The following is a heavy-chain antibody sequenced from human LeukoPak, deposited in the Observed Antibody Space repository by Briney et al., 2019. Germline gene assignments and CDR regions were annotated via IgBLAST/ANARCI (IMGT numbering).Heavy chain of an antibody. J-gene: IGHJ4*02. D-gene: IGHD6-6*01. CDR2: IYTSGST. V-gene: IGHV4-4*07. CDR3: AREWGSSSSPTFDY. Sequence: SETLSLTCTVSGGSISSYYWSWIRQPAGKGLEWIGRIYTSGSTNYNPSLKSRVTISVDTSKNQFSLKLSSVTAADTAVYYCAREWGSSSSPTFDYWGQGTLVTVSS. CDR1: GGSISSYY.